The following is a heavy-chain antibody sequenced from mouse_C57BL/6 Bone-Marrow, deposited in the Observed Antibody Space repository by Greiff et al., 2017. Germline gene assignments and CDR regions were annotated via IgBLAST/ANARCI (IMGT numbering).Heavy chain of an antibody. V-gene: IGHV14-3*01. CDR2: IDPANGNT. J-gene: IGHJ3*01. D-gene: IGHD2-3*01. Sequence: EVQLQQSVAELVRPGASVKLSCTASGFNIKNTYMHWVKQRPEQGLEWIGRIDPANGNTKYAPKFQGKATITADTSSNTAYLQLCSLTSEDTAVCYWAEGRIYDGYPWGQGTLVTVSA. CDR3: AEGRIYDGYP. CDR1: GFNIKNTY.